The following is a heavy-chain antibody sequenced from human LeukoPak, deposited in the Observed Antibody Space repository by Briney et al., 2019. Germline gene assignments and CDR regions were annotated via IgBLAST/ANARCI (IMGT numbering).Heavy chain of an antibody. D-gene: IGHD6-13*01. J-gene: IGHJ4*02. CDR1: GITFSSYG. CDR2: ISYDGSNK. CDR3: AKDMRSRWPGGDH. Sequence: PGRSLRLSCAASGITFSSYGMHWVRQAPGKGLEWVAVISYDGSNKYYADSVEGRFTISRDNSKNTLYLQMNSLRAEDTAVYYCAKDMRSRWPGGDHWGQGTLVTVSS. V-gene: IGHV3-30*18.